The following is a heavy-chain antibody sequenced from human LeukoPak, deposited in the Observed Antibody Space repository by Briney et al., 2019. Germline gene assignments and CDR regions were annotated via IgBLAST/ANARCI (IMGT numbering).Heavy chain of an antibody. CDR3: ARDISSGYLN. Sequence: ASVKVSCKASGYTFTSYDINWVRQAPGQGLEWMGWINPNSGGTNYAQKFQGRVTMTRGTSISTAYMELSRLRSDDTAVYYCARDISSGYLNWGQGTLVTVSS. D-gene: IGHD3-22*01. V-gene: IGHV1-2*02. J-gene: IGHJ4*02. CDR1: GYTFTSYD. CDR2: INPNSGGT.